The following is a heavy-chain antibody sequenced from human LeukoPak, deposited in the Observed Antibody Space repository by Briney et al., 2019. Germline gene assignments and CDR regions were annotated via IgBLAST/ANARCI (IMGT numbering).Heavy chain of an antibody. Sequence: GGSLRLSCAASGFTFSSYGMHWVRQAPGKGLEWVAVISYDGSNKYYADSVKGRFTISRDNSKYTLYLQMNSLRAEDTAVYYCAKDMITMIVVEEGPVDYWGQGTLVTVSS. D-gene: IGHD3-22*01. CDR2: ISYDGSNK. J-gene: IGHJ4*02. CDR1: GFTFSSYG. V-gene: IGHV3-30*18. CDR3: AKDMITMIVVEEGPVDY.